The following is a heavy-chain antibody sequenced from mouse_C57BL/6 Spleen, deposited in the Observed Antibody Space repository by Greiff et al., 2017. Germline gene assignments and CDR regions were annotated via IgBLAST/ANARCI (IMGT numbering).Heavy chain of an antibody. CDR3: ARNYYGSSLGY. V-gene: IGHV14-3*01. J-gene: IGHJ2*01. CDR1: GFNIKNTY. Sequence: VQLKESVAELVRPGASVKLSCTASGFNIKNTYMHWVKQRPEQGLEWIGRIDPATGNTKYAPKFQGKATLTADTSSNTAYLQLSSLTSEDTAIYCCARNYYGSSLGYWGQGTTLTVSS. D-gene: IGHD1-1*01. CDR2: IDPATGNT.